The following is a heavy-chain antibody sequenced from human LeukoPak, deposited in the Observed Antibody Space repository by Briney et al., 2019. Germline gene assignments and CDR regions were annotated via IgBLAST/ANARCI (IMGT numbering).Heavy chain of an antibody. CDR2: INPNSGGT. CDR1: GYTLTELS. Sequence: ASVKVSCKVSGYTLTELSMHWVRQAPGQGLEWMGRINPNSGGTNYAQNFQDRVTMTRDTSISTAYMELNRLRSDDTAVYYCARVLGDPNWFDPWGQGTLVTVSS. J-gene: IGHJ5*02. CDR3: ARVLGDPNWFDP. D-gene: IGHD2-21*02. V-gene: IGHV1-2*06.